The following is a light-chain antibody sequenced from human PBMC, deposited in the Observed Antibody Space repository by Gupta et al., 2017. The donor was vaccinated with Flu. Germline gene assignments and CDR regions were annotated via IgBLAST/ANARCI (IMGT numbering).Light chain of an antibody. Sequence: EIVFTQSPATLSLSPGDRAILPCRASQSVNIYLAWYQQKPGQPPRLLMFDASKRAAGIPDRFSGSGSGTAFTLTISTLEPEDFAVYYCQQRSGLPMYTFGQGTKLE. CDR3: QQRSGLPMYT. CDR1: QSVNIY. V-gene: IGKV3-11*01. CDR2: DAS. J-gene: IGKJ2*01.